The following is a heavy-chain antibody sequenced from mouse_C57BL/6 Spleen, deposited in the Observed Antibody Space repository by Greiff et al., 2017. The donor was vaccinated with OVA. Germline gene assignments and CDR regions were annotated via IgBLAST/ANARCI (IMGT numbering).Heavy chain of an antibody. CDR1: GFNIKDYY. CDR2: IDPEDGET. CDR3: ARIPSRLSYYFDY. J-gene: IGHJ2*01. V-gene: IGHV14-2*01. Sequence: EVKLMESGAELVKPGASVKLSCTASGFNIKDYYMHWVKQRTEQGLEWIGRIDPEDGETKYAPKFQGKATITADTSANTAYLQLSSLTSEDTAVYYCARIPSRLSYYFDYWGQGTTLTVSS.